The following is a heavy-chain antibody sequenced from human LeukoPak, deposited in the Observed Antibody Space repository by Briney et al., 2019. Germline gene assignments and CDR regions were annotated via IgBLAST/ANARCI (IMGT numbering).Heavy chain of an antibody. V-gene: IGHV3-48*03. Sequence: SGGSLRLSCAASGFTFSSYEMNWVRQAPGKGLEWVSYISSSGSTIYYADSVKGRFTISRDNAKNSLYLQMNSLRAEDTADYYCARPNWNYGYFDYWGQGTLVTVSS. CDR1: GFTFSSYE. J-gene: IGHJ4*02. CDR2: ISSSGSTI. CDR3: ARPNWNYGYFDY. D-gene: IGHD1-7*01.